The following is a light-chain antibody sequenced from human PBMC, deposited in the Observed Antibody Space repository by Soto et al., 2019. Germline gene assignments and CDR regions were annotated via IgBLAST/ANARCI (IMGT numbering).Light chain of an antibody. CDR1: QSVSIN. V-gene: IGKV3-15*01. Sequence: EIVMTQSPATLSVSAGDRVTLSCRASQSVSINLAWSQQKPGQAPRLVIYGASTRATGIPARFSGSGSGTEFTLTISSLQSEDFAVYYCQQYDNWPPRTFGGGTRVEIK. J-gene: IGKJ4*02. CDR3: QQYDNWPPRT. CDR2: GAS.